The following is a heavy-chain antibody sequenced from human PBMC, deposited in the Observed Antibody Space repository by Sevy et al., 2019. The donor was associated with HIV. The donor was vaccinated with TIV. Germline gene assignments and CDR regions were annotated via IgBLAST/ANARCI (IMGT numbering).Heavy chain of an antibody. V-gene: IGHV3-30-3*01. CDR1: GFTFGSYT. J-gene: IGHJ4*02. D-gene: IGHD3-22*01. CDR2: ISQTYDGSKK. Sequence: GGSLRLSCAASGFTFGSYTLHWVRQAPGKGLEWVALISQTYDGSKKYYIDSVQSRFTISRDNSKNTLYLQMDSLRPEDKAVYYCARDNSGYFFFDYWGQGTLVTVSS. CDR3: ARDNSGYFFFDY.